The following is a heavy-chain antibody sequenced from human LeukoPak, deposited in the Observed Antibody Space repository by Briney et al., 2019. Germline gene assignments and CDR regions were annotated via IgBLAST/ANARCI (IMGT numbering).Heavy chain of an antibody. D-gene: IGHD6-13*01. CDR2: INPDTGGT. CDR3: ATLPPSITAAGKWLDP. CDR1: GYTFTGYY. V-gene: IGHV1-2*06. Sequence: ASVKVSCKASGYTFTGYYIHWVRQAPGQGLEWMGRINPDTGGTDYAQKFQGRITMTRDTSITTAYMELSRLTSDDTAMYYCATLPPSITAAGKWLDPWGQGALVTVSS. J-gene: IGHJ5*02.